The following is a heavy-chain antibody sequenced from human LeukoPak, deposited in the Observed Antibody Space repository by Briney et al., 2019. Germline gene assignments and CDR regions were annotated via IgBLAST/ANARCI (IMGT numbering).Heavy chain of an antibody. Sequence: GGSLRLSCAAYGFTFSSYSMNWVGQAPGKGLEWVSSISSSSSYIYYADSVKGRFTISRDNAKNSLYLQMNSLRAEDTAVYYCARQAYCGGDCYFVAFDIWGQGTMVTVSS. CDR2: ISSSSSYI. V-gene: IGHV3-21*01. J-gene: IGHJ3*02. CDR3: ARQAYCGGDCYFVAFDI. CDR1: GFTFSSYS. D-gene: IGHD2-21*02.